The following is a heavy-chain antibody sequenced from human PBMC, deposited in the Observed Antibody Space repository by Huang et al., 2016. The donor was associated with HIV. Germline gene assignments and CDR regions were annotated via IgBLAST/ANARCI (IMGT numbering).Heavy chain of an antibody. V-gene: IGHV3-30*18. CDR3: TKGHYYDTNGYVAFDI. D-gene: IGHD3-22*01. CDR1: RFTFIKFS. J-gene: IGHJ3*02. Sequence: QVQLVESGGGVVRPGRFLRLSCAASRFTFIKFSRHGGRRAAGKGLEWMAVIAYDRTSKHYADSVTGRLTISRENSNNTLYLQMNSLTVEDTAVYYCTKGHYYDTNGYVAFDIWGQGTMVTVSS. CDR2: IAYDRTSK.